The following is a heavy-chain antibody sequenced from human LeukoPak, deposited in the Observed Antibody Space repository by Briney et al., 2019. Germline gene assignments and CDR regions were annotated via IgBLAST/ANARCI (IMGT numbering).Heavy chain of an antibody. CDR3: ARSYGDYGWFDP. D-gene: IGHD4-17*01. CDR1: GYSFTDKY. J-gene: IGHJ5*02. Sequence: GASVKVSCKASGYSFTDKYMHWVRQAPGQGLEWMGWINPNSGGTNYAQKFQGRVTMTRDTSISTAYMELSRLRSDDTAVYYCARSYGDYGWFDPWGQGTLVTVSS. CDR2: INPNSGGT. V-gene: IGHV1-2*02.